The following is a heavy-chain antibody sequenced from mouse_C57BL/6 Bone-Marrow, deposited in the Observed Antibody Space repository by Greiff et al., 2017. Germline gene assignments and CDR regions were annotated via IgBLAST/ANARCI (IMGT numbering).Heavy chain of an antibody. CDR1: GYTFTSYW. CDR3: ARSCGNYWYFDG. V-gene: IGHV1-69*01. CDR2: IDPSDSYT. Sequence: QVQLQQPGAELVMPGASVKLSCKASGYTFTSYWMHWVKQRPGQGLEWIGEIDPSDSYTNYNQKFKGKSTLTVDTSSSTAYMQLSSLTSEDSAVYYCARSCGNYWYFDGWGTGTTVTGSS. D-gene: IGHD1-1*02. J-gene: IGHJ1*03.